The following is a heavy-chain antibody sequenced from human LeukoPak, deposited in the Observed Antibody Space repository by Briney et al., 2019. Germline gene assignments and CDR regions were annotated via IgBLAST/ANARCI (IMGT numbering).Heavy chain of an antibody. V-gene: IGHV1-18*01. CDR3: ETASSLLPDLVDGMDV. CDR2: ISAYNGNT. J-gene: IGHJ6*02. CDR1: GYTFTSYG. Sequence: GASVKVSCKASGYTFTSYGISWVRQAPGQGLEWMGWISAYNGNTNYAQKLQGRVTMTTDTSTSTAYMELRSLRSDDTAVYYCETASSLLPDLVDGMDVWGQGTTVTVSS. D-gene: IGHD3-22*01.